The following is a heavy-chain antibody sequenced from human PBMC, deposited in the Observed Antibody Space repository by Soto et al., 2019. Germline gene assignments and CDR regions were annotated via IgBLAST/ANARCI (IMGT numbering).Heavy chain of an antibody. CDR1: GYTFTSYH. J-gene: IGHJ4*02. CDR3: ARDTPPTDY. CDR2: ISAYNTNT. Sequence: QVQLVQSGAEVKKPGASVKVSCKTSGYTFTSYHISWVRQAPGQGLGWMGWISAYNTNTNYAQKFQGTATMTTDTLTSTAYMELRSLRSDDTAVYYCARDTPPTDYWGQGTLVTVSS. V-gene: IGHV1-18*01.